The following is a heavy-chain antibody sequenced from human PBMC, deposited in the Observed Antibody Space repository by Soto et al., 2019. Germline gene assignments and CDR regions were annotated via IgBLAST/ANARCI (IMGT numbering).Heavy chain of an antibody. D-gene: IGHD3-10*01. Sequence: QVQLVESGGGVVQPGRSLRLSCAASGFTFSSYGMHWVRQAPGKGLEWVAVISYGGSNKYYADSVKGRFTISRDNSKNTLYLQMNSLRAEDTAVYYCAKSITMVRGVIIGRVDYWGQGTLVTVSS. CDR2: ISYGGSNK. CDR1: GFTFSSYG. CDR3: AKSITMVRGVIIGRVDY. J-gene: IGHJ4*02. V-gene: IGHV3-30*18.